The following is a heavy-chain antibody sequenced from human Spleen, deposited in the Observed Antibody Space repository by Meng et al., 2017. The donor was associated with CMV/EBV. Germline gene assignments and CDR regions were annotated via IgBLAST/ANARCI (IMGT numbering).Heavy chain of an antibody. D-gene: IGHD6-6*01. CDR3: ARVAEYSSSSIMDF. CDR2: INSDGSRT. J-gene: IGHJ4*02. V-gene: IGHV3-74*01. CDR1: RFTFSGYW. Sequence: GESLKISCAASRFTFSGYWMHWVRQAPGKGLVWVSRINSDGSRTSYADSVKGRFTISRDNAKNTLYLQMNSLRAEDTAVYYCARVAEYSSSSIMDFWGQGTLVTVSS.